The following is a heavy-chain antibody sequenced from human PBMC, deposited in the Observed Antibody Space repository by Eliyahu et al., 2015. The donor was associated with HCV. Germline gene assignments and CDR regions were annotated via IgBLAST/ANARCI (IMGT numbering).Heavy chain of an antibody. Sequence: EVQLVXSGGGLVQXXGSXRLSCXASGXTFSNXWMXWVRQGPGNGLEWXGNIKQNGNEKYYVESVEGRFTISRDDAKNSLYLQMNSLRAEDTAVYYCARIPYSFAMDVWGQGTTVTVSS. CDR3: ARIPYSFAMDV. CDR1: GXTFSNXW. D-gene: IGHD2-21*01. CDR2: IKQNGNEK. V-gene: IGHV3-7*01. J-gene: IGHJ6*02.